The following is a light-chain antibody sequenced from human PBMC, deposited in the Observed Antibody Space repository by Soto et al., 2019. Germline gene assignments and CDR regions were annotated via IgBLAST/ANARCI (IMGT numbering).Light chain of an antibody. V-gene: IGKV3-20*01. CDR2: VAS. CDR1: QSVSSSY. CDR3: QQYGSSPRT. Sequence: EIVLTQSPGTLSLSPGERATLSCRASQSVSSSYLAWYQQKPGQARRLLSYVASSRATGIPDMFSGSGSGTDFTLTISRLEPEDFAVFYCQQYGSSPRTFGQGTKLVIK. J-gene: IGKJ2*01.